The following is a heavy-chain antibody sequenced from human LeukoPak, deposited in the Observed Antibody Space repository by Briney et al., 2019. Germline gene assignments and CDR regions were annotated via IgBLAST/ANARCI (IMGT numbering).Heavy chain of an antibody. D-gene: IGHD2-15*01. Sequence: PSETLSLTCTVSGGPISSYYWSWLRQPPGKGLEWIGYIYYSGSTNYNPPLKSRVTISVDTSKNQFSLKLSSVTAADTAVYYCARGVAQFDYWGQGTLVTVSS. V-gene: IGHV4-59*01. J-gene: IGHJ4*02. CDR1: GGPISSYY. CDR3: ARGVAQFDY. CDR2: IYYSGST.